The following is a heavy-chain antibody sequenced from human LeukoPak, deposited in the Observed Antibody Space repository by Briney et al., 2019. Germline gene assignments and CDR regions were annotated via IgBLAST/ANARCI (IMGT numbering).Heavy chain of an antibody. J-gene: IGHJ4*02. Sequence: GGSLRLSCTASGFTFGNYWMHWVRQAPGKGLVWVSHINTDGSDTDYADSVKGRFTISRDNAKSSLYLQMDSLRAEDTAVYYCARPRYGALTFDPDCFDHWGRGALVTVSS. CDR3: ARPRYGALTFDPDCFDH. V-gene: IGHV3-74*01. CDR2: INTDGSDT. CDR1: GFTFGNYW. D-gene: IGHD4/OR15-4a*01.